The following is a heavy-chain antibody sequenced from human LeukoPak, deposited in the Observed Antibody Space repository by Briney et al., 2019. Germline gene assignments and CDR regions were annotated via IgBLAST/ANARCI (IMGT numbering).Heavy chain of an antibody. J-gene: IGHJ4*02. D-gene: IGHD2-15*01. Sequence: GGSLRLSCAASGFSFSSYDMYWVPQVTGKGLEWVSAIGTVGDTYYLDSVKGRFTISRENAKNSLYLQMNSLRAGDTAVYYCARGLGSVWGQGTLVTVSS. V-gene: IGHV3-13*04. CDR1: GFSFSSYD. CDR3: ARGLGSV. CDR2: IGTVGDT.